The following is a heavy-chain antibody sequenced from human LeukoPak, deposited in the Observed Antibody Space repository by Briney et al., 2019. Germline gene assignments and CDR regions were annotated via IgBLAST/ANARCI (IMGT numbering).Heavy chain of an antibody. D-gene: IGHD3-3*01. Sequence: ASVKVSCKVSGYTLTELFMHWVRHAPGEGLEWRGGFDTEDGETIYAQKFQGRVTMTEDTSTDTAYIELSSLRSEDTAVYYCATSLKSNYDFWSGYGPFDYWGQGTLVTVSS. CDR1: GYTLTELF. J-gene: IGHJ4*02. CDR2: FDTEDGET. CDR3: ATSLKSNYDFWSGYGPFDY. V-gene: IGHV1-24*01.